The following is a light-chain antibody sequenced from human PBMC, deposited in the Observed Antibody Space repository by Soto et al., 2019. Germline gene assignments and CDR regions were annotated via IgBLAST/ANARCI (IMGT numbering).Light chain of an antibody. CDR2: GVS. Sequence: EVVMTQSPATLSVSPGERVTLSCRASQSVSNDFLAWYQQKPGQAPRLLIYGVSTRATGVPVRFSGSGSGTEFTLTINSLQSEDFAVYYCQQYNNWPHTFGQGTKVDIK. J-gene: IGKJ2*01. CDR3: QQYNNWPHT. V-gene: IGKV3-15*01. CDR1: QSVSNDF.